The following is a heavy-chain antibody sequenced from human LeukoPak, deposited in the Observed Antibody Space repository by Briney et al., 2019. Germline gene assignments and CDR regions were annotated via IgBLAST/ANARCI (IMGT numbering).Heavy chain of an antibody. Sequence: GESLKISCKGSGYSFTSYWIGWVRQMPGKGLEWMGIIYPGDSDTRYSPSFQGQVTISADKSISTAYLQWSSLKASDTAMYYCARLSRGYSYGYGGMDVWGQGTTVTVSS. J-gene: IGHJ6*02. CDR3: ARLSRGYSYGYGGMDV. CDR1: GYSFTSYW. D-gene: IGHD5-18*01. CDR2: IYPGDSDT. V-gene: IGHV5-51*01.